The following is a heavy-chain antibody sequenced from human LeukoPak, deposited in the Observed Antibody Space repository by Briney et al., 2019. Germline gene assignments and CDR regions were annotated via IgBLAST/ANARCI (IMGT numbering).Heavy chain of an antibody. J-gene: IGHJ4*02. CDR2: ISSSSSTI. V-gene: IGHV3-48*02. Sequence: GGSLTLSCAASGFTFRSYSRNWVRQAPGKGLEWISYISSSSSTIYYADSVKGRFTISRDNAKNSLYVQMNSLRDEDTAVYFCARARYYYDSSGYYFDYWGQGTLVTVSS. D-gene: IGHD3-22*01. CDR3: ARARYYYDSSGYYFDY. CDR1: GFTFRSYS.